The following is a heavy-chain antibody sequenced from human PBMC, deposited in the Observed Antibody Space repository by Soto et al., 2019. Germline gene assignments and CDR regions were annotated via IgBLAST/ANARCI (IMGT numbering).Heavy chain of an antibody. CDR1: GGSISSYY. D-gene: IGHD3-10*01. Sequence: QVQLQESGPGLVKPSETLSLTCTVSGGSISSYYWSWIRQPPGKGLEWIGYIYYSGSTNYNPSLKSRVTISVDTSKNQFSLKLSSVTAADTAVYYCARGQVLLLFWELAGYYMDVWGKGTTVTVSS. CDR2: IYYSGST. CDR3: ARGQVLLLFWELAGYYMDV. J-gene: IGHJ6*03. V-gene: IGHV4-59*01.